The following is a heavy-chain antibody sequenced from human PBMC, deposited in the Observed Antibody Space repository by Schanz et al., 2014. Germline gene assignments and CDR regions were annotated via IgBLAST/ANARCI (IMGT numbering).Heavy chain of an antibody. V-gene: IGHV3-23*01. CDR2: IGTSGGT. CDR1: GFSLDIFA. D-gene: IGHD3-10*01. CDR3: ARPALWFGDNCFDP. J-gene: IGHJ5*02. Sequence: EVHLLESGGGLVEPGGSLRLSCATSGFSLDIFAVSWVRQAPGKGLEWVSTIGTSGGTNYAESVKGRFTISRDNSKNTLYLQMNSLRAEDTAVYYCARPALWFGDNCFDPWGQGTPITVSS.